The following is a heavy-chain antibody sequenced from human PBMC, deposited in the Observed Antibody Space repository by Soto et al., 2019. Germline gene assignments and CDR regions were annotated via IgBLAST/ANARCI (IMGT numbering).Heavy chain of an antibody. CDR1: GGSSGDVGYY. CDR3: ARDPTP. J-gene: IGHJ5*02. CDR2: IYYSGNT. Sequence: SETQCVTCTVSGGSSGDVGYYWSWIRQHPGKGLEWIGYIYYSGNTYYNPSLKSRVTISVDTSKNQFSLKLSSVTAADTAVYYCARDPTPWGQGTLVTVSS. V-gene: IGHV4-31*03.